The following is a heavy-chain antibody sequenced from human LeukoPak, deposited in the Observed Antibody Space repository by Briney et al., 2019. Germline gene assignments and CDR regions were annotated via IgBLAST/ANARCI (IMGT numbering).Heavy chain of an antibody. V-gene: IGHV3-30*02. CDR1: GFTFSNYG. CDR3: ARGTYIVGAAGLFEY. D-gene: IGHD1-26*01. J-gene: IGHJ4*02. Sequence: PGGSLRLSCVASGFTFSNYGMHWVRQAPGKGLEWMAFIRYDESNKYYADSVKGRFTISRDNAKNSLYLQMNSLRAEDTAVYFCARGTYIVGAAGLFEYWGQGTLVTVSS. CDR2: IRYDESNK.